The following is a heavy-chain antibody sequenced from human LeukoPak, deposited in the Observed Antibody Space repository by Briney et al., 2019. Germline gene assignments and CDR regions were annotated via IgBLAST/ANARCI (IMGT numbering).Heavy chain of an antibody. CDR1: GFTFSSYA. CDR3: AKTPRYCSSTSCYTDYYGMDV. V-gene: IGHV3-30-3*02. CDR2: ISYDGSNK. Sequence: GGSLRLSCAASGFTFSSYAMHWVRQAPGKGLEWVAVISYDGSNKYYADSVKGRFTISRDNSKNTLYLQMNSLRAEDAAVYYCAKTPRYCSSTSCYTDYYGMDVWGQGTTVTVSS. D-gene: IGHD2-2*02. J-gene: IGHJ6*02.